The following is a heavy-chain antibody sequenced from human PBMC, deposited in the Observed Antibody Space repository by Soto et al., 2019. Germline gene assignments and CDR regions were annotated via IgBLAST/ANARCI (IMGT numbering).Heavy chain of an antibody. CDR1: GFTFSNYA. J-gene: IGHJ4*02. CDR3: AKDFRPDGAYDLDY. V-gene: IGHV3-23*01. D-gene: IGHD5-12*01. Sequence: EVQLLESGGGLVQPGGSLRLSCEASGFTFSNYAMNWVRQAPGKGLEWVSGIYSGGGTYYADSVKGRFTISRDNSKNTRYLRMSSLRAEDTALYYCAKDFRPDGAYDLDYWGQGTLVTVSS. CDR2: IYSGGGT.